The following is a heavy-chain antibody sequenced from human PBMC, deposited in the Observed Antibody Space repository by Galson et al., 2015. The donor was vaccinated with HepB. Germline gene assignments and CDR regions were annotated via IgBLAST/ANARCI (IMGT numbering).Heavy chain of an antibody. CDR1: EFTFSSYW. D-gene: IGHD3-10*01. CDR2: INPDGSEK. J-gene: IGHJ6*02. Sequence: SLRLSCAASEFTFSSYWMNWVRQAPGKGLEWVANINPDGSEKYYVASLKGRFTISRDNAKNSLYLQMDSLRAEDTAVYYCARRISLGRGIITKPDYYYGMDVWGQGTTVTVAS. CDR3: ARRISLGRGIITKPDYYYGMDV. V-gene: IGHV3-7*03.